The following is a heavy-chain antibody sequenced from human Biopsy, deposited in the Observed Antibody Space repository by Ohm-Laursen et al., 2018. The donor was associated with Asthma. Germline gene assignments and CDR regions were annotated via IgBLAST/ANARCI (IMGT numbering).Heavy chain of an antibody. CDR3: ARDYNWSPGDY. CDR2: IKRSDDST. J-gene: IGHJ4*02. V-gene: IGHV1-46*01. CDR1: GYSFTSYH. Sequence: SVKVSCKASGYSFTSYHMHWVRQAPGQGLEWIGLIKRSDDSTFYAQKFQGRVTMTWDTSTSTVYMELSTLRSEDTAMYYCARDYNWSPGDYWGQGTMVTVSS. D-gene: IGHD1-20*01.